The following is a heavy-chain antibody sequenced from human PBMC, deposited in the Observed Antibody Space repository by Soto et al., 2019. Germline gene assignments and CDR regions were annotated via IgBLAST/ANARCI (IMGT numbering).Heavy chain of an antibody. J-gene: IGHJ6*02. D-gene: IGHD3-3*01. V-gene: IGHV3-23*01. CDR2: IYGSGRGI. Sequence: GGSLRLSCTASGLPHSSFAMRWVRQAPGKGLECVSGIYGSGRGIEYADSVKGRFTISRDNSKNTLYLQMNSLRAEDPAVYYCARDFEYYDFWSGYYTGGPYYYYYGMDVWGQGTTVTVSS. CDR3: ARDFEYYDFWSGYYTGGPYYYYYGMDV. CDR1: GLPHSSFA.